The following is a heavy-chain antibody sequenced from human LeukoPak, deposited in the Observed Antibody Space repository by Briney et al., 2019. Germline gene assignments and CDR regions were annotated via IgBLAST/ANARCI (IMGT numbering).Heavy chain of an antibody. CDR3: ARKGSGYYYVWFDP. CDR2: INHSGST. J-gene: IGHJ5*02. D-gene: IGHD3-22*01. Sequence: SETLSLTCAVYGGSFSGYYWSWIRQPPGKGLEWMGEINHSGSTNYNPSLKSRVTISVDTSKNQFSLKLSSVTAADTAVYYCARKGSGYYYVWFDPWGQGTLVTVSS. CDR1: GGSFSGYY. V-gene: IGHV4-34*01.